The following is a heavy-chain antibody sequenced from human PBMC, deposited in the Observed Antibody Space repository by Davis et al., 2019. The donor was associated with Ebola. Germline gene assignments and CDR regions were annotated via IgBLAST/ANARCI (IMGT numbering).Heavy chain of an antibody. Sequence: GESLKISCKGSGYSFTSYWIGWVRQMPGKGLEWMGIIYPGDSDTRYSPSFQGQVTISADKSISTAYLQWSSLKASDTAMYYSARRGYCSGNRCPWGWFDPWGQGTLVTVSS. D-gene: IGHD2-2*03. CDR2: IYPGDSDT. CDR3: ARRGYCSGNRCPWGWFDP. V-gene: IGHV5-51*01. CDR1: GYSFTSYW. J-gene: IGHJ5*02.